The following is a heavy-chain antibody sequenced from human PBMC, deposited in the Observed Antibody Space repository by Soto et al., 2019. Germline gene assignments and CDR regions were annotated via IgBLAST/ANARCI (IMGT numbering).Heavy chain of an antibody. Sequence: QVQLQQWGAGLLKPSETLSLTCAVYGGAFSGYYWTWIRQPPGKGLEWIGEINDSGTTNYNPSLKSRVTISVDTSKNQFSLQLSSVTAADTAVYYCARVISRDGWTDCWGQGILVIVSS. V-gene: IGHV4-34*01. CDR3: ARVISRDGWTDC. D-gene: IGHD6-19*01. CDR2: INDSGTT. CDR1: GGAFSGYY. J-gene: IGHJ4*02.